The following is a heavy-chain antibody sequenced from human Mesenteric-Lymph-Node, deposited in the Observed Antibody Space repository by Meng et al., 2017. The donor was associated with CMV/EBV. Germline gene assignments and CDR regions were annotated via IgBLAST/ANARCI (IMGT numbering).Heavy chain of an antibody. CDR1: GFTFSSYW. CDR2: IKQDGSEK. CDR3: ARGGYSYGYRYYYYGMDV. D-gene: IGHD5-18*01. V-gene: IGHV3-7*01. J-gene: IGHJ6*02. Sequence: GESLKISCAASGFTFSSYWMSWVRQAPGKGLEWVANIKQDGSEKYYVDSVKGRFTISGDNAKNSLYLQMNSLRAEDTAVYYCARGGYSYGYRYYYYGMDVWGQGTTVTVSS.